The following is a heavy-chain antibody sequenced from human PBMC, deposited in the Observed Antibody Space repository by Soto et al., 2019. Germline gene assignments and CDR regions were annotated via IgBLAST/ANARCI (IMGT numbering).Heavy chain of an antibody. J-gene: IGHJ4*02. CDR2: IGTARDP. D-gene: IGHD3-3*01. Sequence: LRLSCAASGFTFSSYDMHWVRQATGKGLEWVSAIGTARDPYYPGSVKGRFTISRENSKNSLSLQMNSLRAGDTAVYYCASVDPMALLKSYQLPAAGPRITIFGVVLRGYWDKGT. CDR3: ASVDPMALLKSYQLPAAGPRITIFGVVLRGY. V-gene: IGHV3-13*05. CDR1: GFTFSSYD.